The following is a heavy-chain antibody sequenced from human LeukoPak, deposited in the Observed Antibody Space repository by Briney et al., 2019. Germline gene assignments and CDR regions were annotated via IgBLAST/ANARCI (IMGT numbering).Heavy chain of an antibody. Sequence: SETLSLTCTVSGGSISSNYWSWIRQPPGMGLEWIGFFHSSGNTNYNPSLKSRVTMSGGTSKNQFSLRLSSVTAADTAVYYCARGTTVTFFDYRGQGTLVTVSS. V-gene: IGHV4-59*01. J-gene: IGHJ4*02. CDR3: ARGTTVTFFDY. D-gene: IGHD4-17*01. CDR1: GGSISSNY. CDR2: FHSSGNT.